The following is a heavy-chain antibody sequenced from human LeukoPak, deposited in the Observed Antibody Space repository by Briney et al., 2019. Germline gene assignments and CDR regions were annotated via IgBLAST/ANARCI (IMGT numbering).Heavy chain of an antibody. J-gene: IGHJ6*04. D-gene: IGHD3-10*02. CDR2: ISSGGSTI. Sequence: PGGSLRRSCAASGFTFSSYEMNWVRQAPGKGLEWVSYISSGGSTIYYADSVKGRFTISRDNAKNSLYLQMNSLRAEDTAVYYCAELGITMIGGVWGKGTTVTISS. CDR3: AELGITMIGGV. CDR1: GFTFSSYE. V-gene: IGHV3-48*03.